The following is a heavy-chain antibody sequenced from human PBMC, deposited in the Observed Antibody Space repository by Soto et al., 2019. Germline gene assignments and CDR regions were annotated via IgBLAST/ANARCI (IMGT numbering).Heavy chain of an antibody. Sequence: EVQLLESGGGLVQPGGSLRLSCAASGFTFSSYAMSWVRQAPGKGLEWVSAISGSGGSTYYADSVKGRFTISRDNSKNTLYLQMNSLGAEDTAVYYCAKEGWHYDFWSGATLDWFDPWGQGTLVTVSS. CDR2: ISGSGGST. J-gene: IGHJ5*02. CDR3: AKEGWHYDFWSGATLDWFDP. V-gene: IGHV3-23*01. CDR1: GFTFSSYA. D-gene: IGHD3-3*01.